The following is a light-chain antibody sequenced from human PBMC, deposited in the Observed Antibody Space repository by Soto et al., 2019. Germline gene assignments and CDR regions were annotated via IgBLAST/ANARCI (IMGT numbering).Light chain of an antibody. Sequence: QSVLTQPPSATASPGQSVTISFTGTNSDVGGYNYVSWYQQHPGKAPKLMIYEVSKRPSGVPDRFSGSKSGNTASLTVSGLQAEDEADYYCSSYAGSKNFFGTVTKVTVL. CDR1: NSDVGGYNY. V-gene: IGLV2-8*01. CDR2: EVS. CDR3: SSYAGSKNF. J-gene: IGLJ1*01.